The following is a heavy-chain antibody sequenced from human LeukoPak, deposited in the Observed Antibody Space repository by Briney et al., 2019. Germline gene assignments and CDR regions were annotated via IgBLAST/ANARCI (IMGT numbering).Heavy chain of an antibody. CDR1: GFTFSSYW. J-gene: IGHJ4*02. CDR3: ASFRIPVAGHC. CDR2: INQDGSEK. V-gene: IGHV3-7*03. Sequence: GGSLRLSCAASGFTFSSYWMTWVRQAPGKGLEWVAIINQDGSEKYYVASVEGRFTISRDNARNSLYLQMNSLRAEDTAMYYCASFRIPVAGHCWGQGTLVTVSS. D-gene: IGHD6-19*01.